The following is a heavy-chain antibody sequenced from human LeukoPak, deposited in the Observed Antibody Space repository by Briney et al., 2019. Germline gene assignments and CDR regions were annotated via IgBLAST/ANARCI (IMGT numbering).Heavy chain of an antibody. CDR3: ARDYYDSSGHFDY. Sequence: GASVKVSCKASGYTFTGYYMHWVRQAPGQGLEWMGWINPNSGGTSYAQKFQGRVAMTRDTSISTAYMELSRLRSDDTAVYYCARDYYDSSGHFDYWGQGTLVTVSS. V-gene: IGHV1-2*02. CDR1: GYTFTGYY. J-gene: IGHJ4*02. D-gene: IGHD3-22*01. CDR2: INPNSGGT.